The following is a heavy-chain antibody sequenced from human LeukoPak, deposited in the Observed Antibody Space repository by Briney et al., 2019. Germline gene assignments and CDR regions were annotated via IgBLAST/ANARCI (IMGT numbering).Heavy chain of an antibody. D-gene: IGHD2-21*02. V-gene: IGHV4-59*01. CDR1: GGSISSYY. CDR3: ARDVSGGDLSP. J-gene: IGHJ5*02. Sequence: SETLSLTCTVSGGSISSYYWSWIRQPPGKGLEWIGYIYYGGSTNYNPSLKSRVTISVDTSKNQFSLKLSSVTAADTAVYYCARDVSGGDLSPWGQGTLVTVSS. CDR2: IYYGGST.